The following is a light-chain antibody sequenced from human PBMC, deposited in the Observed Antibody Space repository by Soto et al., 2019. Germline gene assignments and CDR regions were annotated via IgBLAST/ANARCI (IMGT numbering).Light chain of an antibody. CDR2: GAS. CDR1: QGIGTE. J-gene: IGKJ1*01. Sequence: AIQMTQSPSSLSASVGDRVTITCRASQGIGTELGWYQLKPGKAPKLLVYGASTLQSGVLPRFSGSGSGTNFTLTISSLQPDDFATYYVLQVSGYPRTFGKGTRVDIK. CDR3: LQVSGYPRT. V-gene: IGKV1-6*02.